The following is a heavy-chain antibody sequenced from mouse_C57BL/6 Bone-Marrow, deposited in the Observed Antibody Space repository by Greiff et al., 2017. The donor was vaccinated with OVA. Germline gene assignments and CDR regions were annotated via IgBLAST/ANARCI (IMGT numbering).Heavy chain of an antibody. V-gene: IGHV7-1*01. Sequence: EVKVVESGGGLVQSGRSLRLSCATSGFTFSDFYMEWVRQAPGKGLEWIAASRNKANDYTTEYSASVKGRFIVSRDTSQSILYLQMNALRAEDTAIYYCARDAALDYWGQGTTLTVSS. CDR2: SRNKANDYTT. J-gene: IGHJ2*01. CDR1: GFTFSDFY. CDR3: ARDAALDY.